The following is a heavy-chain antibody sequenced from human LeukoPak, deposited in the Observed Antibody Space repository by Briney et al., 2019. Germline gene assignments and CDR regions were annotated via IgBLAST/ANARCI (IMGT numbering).Heavy chain of an antibody. V-gene: IGHV4-59*01. CDR1: GGSISSYF. CDR2: MYYTGTT. CDR3: TRGQGPWFDP. J-gene: IGHJ5*02. Sequence: PSETLSLTCSVSGGSISSYFWSWIRQAPGKGLEWIGSMYYTGTTNYNPSLKSRVTLSVDTSKSQFSLYLTSVTAADTATYYCTRGQGPWFDPWGQGILVTVSS.